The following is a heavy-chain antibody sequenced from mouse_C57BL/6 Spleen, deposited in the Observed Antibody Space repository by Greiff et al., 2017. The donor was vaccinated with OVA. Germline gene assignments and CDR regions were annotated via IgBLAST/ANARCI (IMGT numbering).Heavy chain of an antibody. J-gene: IGHJ4*01. CDR2: ISSGGSYT. V-gene: IGHV5-6*01. Sequence: EVQRVESGGDLVKPGGSLKLSCAASGFTFSSYGMSWVRQTPDKRLEWVATISSGGSYTYYPDSVKGRFTISRDNAKNTLYLQMSSLKSEDTAMYYCARHYYGNPYAYWGQGTSVTVSS. D-gene: IGHD2-1*01. CDR1: GFTFSSYG. CDR3: ARHYYGNPYAY.